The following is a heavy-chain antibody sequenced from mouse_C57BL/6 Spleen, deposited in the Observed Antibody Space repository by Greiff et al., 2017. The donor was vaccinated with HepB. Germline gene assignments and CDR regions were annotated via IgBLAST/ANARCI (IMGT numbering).Heavy chain of an antibody. Sequence: VMLVESGAELAKPGASVKLSCKASGYTFTSYWMHWVKQRPGQGLEWIGYINPSSGYTKYNQKFKDKATLTADKSSSTAYMQLSSLTYEDSAVYYCARGSYYDYDLGAYWGQGTLVTVSA. CDR3: ARGSYYDYDLGAY. V-gene: IGHV1-7*01. CDR2: INPSSGYT. CDR1: GYTFTSYW. J-gene: IGHJ3*01. D-gene: IGHD2-4*01.